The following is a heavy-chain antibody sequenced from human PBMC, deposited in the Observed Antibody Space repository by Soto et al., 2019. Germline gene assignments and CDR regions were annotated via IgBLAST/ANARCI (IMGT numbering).Heavy chain of an antibody. J-gene: IGHJ6*02. CDR1: GGTFSSYA. V-gene: IGHV1-69*18. CDR3: ARVVMTTVPASYYYGMDV. D-gene: IGHD4-4*01. CDR2: IIPFIGTA. Sequence: QVQLVQSGAEVKKPGSSVTVSCKASGGTFSSYAISWVRQAPGQGLEWMGRIIPFIGTANYAQKFQGRVTSTADESTSTAYMELTSLRSEDTAVYYCARVVMTTVPASYYYGMDVLGQGTTVTVSS.